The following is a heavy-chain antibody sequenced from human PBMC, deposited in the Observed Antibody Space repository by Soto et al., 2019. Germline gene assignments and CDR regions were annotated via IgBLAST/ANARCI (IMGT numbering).Heavy chain of an antibody. J-gene: IGHJ5*02. D-gene: IGHD3-10*01. CDR1: GFTFSSYA. V-gene: IGHV3-30-3*01. Sequence: PGGSLRLSCAASGFTFSSYAMHWVRQAPGKGLEWVAVISYDAAITYYADSVKGRFTISRDNSKNTLYLQMNSLRPEDTAVYYCARDSGRGSGSYSYDWFDPWGQGTLVTVSS. CDR3: ARDSGRGSGSYSYDWFDP. CDR2: ISYDAAIT.